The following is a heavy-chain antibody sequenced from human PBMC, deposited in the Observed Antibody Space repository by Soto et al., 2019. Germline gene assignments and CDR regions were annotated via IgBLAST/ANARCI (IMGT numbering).Heavy chain of an antibody. D-gene: IGHD6-19*01. CDR1: GYSISSGYY. J-gene: IGHJ3*02. Sequence: SETLSLTCAVSGYSISSGYYWGWIRQPTGKGLEWIGSIYHSGSTYYNPSLKRRVTISVDTSKNQFSLKLSSVTAADTAVYYCARDVSGVAGSDAFDIWGQGTMVTVSS. CDR3: ARDVSGVAGSDAFDI. V-gene: IGHV4-38-2*02. CDR2: IYHSGST.